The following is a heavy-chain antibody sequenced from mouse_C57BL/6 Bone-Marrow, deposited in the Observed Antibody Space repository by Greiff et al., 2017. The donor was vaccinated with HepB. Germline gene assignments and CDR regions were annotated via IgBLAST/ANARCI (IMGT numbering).Heavy chain of an antibody. CDR3: GRGDYYGSSLFAY. D-gene: IGHD1-1*01. Sequence: QVQLQQPGAELVMPGASVKLSCKASGYTFTSYWMHWVKQRPGRGLEWIGEIDPSDSYTNYNQKFKGKSTLTVDKSSSTAYMQLSSLTSEDAAVYYCGRGDYYGSSLFAYGGRGTLVTVSA. CDR1: GYTFTSYW. J-gene: IGHJ3*01. V-gene: IGHV1-69*01. CDR2: IDPSDSYT.